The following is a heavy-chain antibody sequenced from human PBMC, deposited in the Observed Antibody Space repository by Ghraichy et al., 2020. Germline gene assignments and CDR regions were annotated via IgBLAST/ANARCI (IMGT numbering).Heavy chain of an antibody. D-gene: IGHD6-19*01. Sequence: SETLSLTCTVSGGSISSYYWSWIRQPAGKGLEWIGRIYTSGSTNYNPSLKSRVTMSVDTSKNQFSLKLSSVTAADTAVYYCARDLGQWLPQGYYYYGMDVWGQGTTVTVSS. V-gene: IGHV4-4*07. J-gene: IGHJ6*02. CDR1: GGSISSYY. CDR3: ARDLGQWLPQGYYYYGMDV. CDR2: IYTSGST.